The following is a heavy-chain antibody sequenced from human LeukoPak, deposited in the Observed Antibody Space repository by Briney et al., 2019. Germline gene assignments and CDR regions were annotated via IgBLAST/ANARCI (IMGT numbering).Heavy chain of an antibody. CDR3: ARDHGDHYYYYYSTDV. V-gene: IGHV3-64*01. D-gene: IGHD4-17*01. J-gene: IGHJ6*03. CDR1: GVTFSSYA. Sequence: GGSLRLSCAASGVTFSSYAMHWVRQAPGEGLEYVSAISSNVGSTYYANSAKVRFTISRDNSNNPLYLHMGSLRAEHIAVYYCARDHGDHYYYYYSTDVWGKGTTVSVSS. CDR2: ISSNVGST.